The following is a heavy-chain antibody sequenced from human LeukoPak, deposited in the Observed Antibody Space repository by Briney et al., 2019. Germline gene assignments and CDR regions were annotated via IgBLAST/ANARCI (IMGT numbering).Heavy chain of an antibody. J-gene: IGHJ4*02. CDR2: TNPNSGNT. CDR1: GYTFTDYY. Sequence: ASVKVSCKASGYTFTDYYMHWVRQAPGQGLEWMGWTNPNSGNTGYAQKFQGRVTMTRNTSISTAYMELSSLRSEDTAVYYCARRKQQLVEFDYWGQGTLVTVSS. CDR3: ARRKQQLVEFDY. V-gene: IGHV1-8*02. D-gene: IGHD6-13*01.